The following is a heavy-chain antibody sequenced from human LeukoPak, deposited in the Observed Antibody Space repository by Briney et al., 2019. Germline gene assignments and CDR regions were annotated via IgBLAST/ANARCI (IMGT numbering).Heavy chain of an antibody. CDR2: ISYDGSNK. V-gene: IGHV3-30*18. D-gene: IGHD6-13*01. CDR1: GFTFSSYG. Sequence: GGSLRLSCAASGFTFSSYGMHWVRQAPGKGLEGVAVISYDGSNKYYADSVKGRFTIPRDNSKNTLYLQMNSLRAEDTAVYYCAKDRSSTWSIDYWGQGTLVTVSS. CDR3: AKDRSSTWSIDY. J-gene: IGHJ4*02.